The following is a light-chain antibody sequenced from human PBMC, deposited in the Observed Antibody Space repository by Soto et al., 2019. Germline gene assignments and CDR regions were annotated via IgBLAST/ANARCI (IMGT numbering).Light chain of an antibody. CDR3: MQSKQLPVT. Sequence: DIVMTQTPLSLSVTPGQPASVSVKSSQSLLHSDGKTFFYWYLQRPGQPPQVLIYEVSNRFSGVPDRFSDSGSGTDFTLKISRVEAEDVGLYYCMQSKQLPVTFGQGTKVDTK. CDR1: QSLLHSDGKTF. CDR2: EVS. J-gene: IGKJ1*01. V-gene: IGKV2D-29*01.